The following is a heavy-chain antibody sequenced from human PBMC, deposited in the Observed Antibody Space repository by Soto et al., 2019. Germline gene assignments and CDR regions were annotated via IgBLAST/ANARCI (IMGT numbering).Heavy chain of an antibody. J-gene: IGHJ5*02. CDR3: ARDITGTTGNWFDP. CDR1: GYTFTGYY. D-gene: IGHD1-7*01. V-gene: IGHV1-2*02. CDR2: INPNSGGT. Sequence: ASVKVSCKASGYTFTGYYMQWVRQAPGQGLEWMGWINPNSGGTNYAQKFQGRVTMTRDTSISTAYMELRSLSSDDTAVYYCARDITGTTGNWFDPWGKGSVVTVSS.